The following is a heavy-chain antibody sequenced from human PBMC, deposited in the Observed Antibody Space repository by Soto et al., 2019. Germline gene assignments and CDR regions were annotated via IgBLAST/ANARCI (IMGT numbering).Heavy chain of an antibody. V-gene: IGHV3-21*01. Sequence: EVQLVESGGGLVKPGGSLRLSCAASGFTFSTYSMNWVRQAPGKGLEWVSSISSSSTYIYYADSVKGRFTISRDNAKNSLYLQMNSLRAEDTAVYYCARYDSSGYYWPYYYYGMDVWGQGNTVTVSS. CDR3: ARYDSSGYYWPYYYYGMDV. CDR2: ISSSSTYI. J-gene: IGHJ6*02. D-gene: IGHD3-22*01. CDR1: GFTFSTYS.